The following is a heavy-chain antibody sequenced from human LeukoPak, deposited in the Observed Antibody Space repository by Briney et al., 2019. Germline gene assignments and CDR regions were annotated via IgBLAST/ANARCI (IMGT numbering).Heavy chain of an antibody. CDR2: INPNSGGT. V-gene: IGHV1-2*06. CDR3: ARDRGGYCSSTSCYKPLGY. Sequence: ASLKVSCKASGYTFTGYYMHWVRQAPGQGLEWMGRINPNSGGTNYAQKFQGRVTMTRDTSISTAYMELSRLRSDDTAVYYCARDRGGYCSSTSCYKPLGYWGQGTLVTVSS. D-gene: IGHD2-2*02. CDR1: GYTFTGYY. J-gene: IGHJ4*02.